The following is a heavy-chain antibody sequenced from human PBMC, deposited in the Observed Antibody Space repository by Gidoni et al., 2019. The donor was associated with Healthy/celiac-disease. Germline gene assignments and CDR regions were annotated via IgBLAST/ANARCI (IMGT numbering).Heavy chain of an antibody. J-gene: IGHJ4*02. CDR2: IRSKSNSYAT. V-gene: IGHV3-73*02. CDR3: TRQGYYDILTGYQADY. CDR1: GFTFSGEA. D-gene: IGHD3-9*01. Sequence: EVQLVESGGGLVQPGGSLKLSCAASGFTFSGEALHWVRQASGKGLAWVGRIRSKSNSYATAYAASVKGRFTISRDDSKNTAYLQMNSLKTEDTAVYYCTRQGYYDILTGYQADYWGQGTLVTVSS.